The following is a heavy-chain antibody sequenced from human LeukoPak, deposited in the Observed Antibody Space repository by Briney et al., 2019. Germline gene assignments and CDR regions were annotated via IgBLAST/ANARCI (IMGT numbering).Heavy chain of an antibody. CDR1: GFTFSRYW. CDR2: IKEDGSEK. Sequence: GGSLRLSCAASGFTFSRYWMSWVRQAPGKGPEWVANIKEDGSEKYHVDSVKGRFTVSRDNAKNSLYLQMNDLRVEDTAVHYCTTDGEAWGQGTLVTVSS. CDR3: TTDGEA. J-gene: IGHJ5*02. V-gene: IGHV3-7*01.